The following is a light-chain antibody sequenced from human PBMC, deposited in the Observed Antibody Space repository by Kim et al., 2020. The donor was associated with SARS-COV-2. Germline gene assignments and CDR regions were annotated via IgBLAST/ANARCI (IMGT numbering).Light chain of an antibody. J-gene: IGLJ2*01. V-gene: IGLV4-69*01. CDR3: QTWGTGIMV. CDR1: SGNSSYA. Sequence: ASVKLTCTVSSGNSSYAIAWHQQQPEKGPRYLMKVDSDGSHNKGDGIPDRFSGSSSGAERYLTISSLQSEDEADYYCQTWGTGIMVFGGGTQLTVL. CDR2: VDSDGSH.